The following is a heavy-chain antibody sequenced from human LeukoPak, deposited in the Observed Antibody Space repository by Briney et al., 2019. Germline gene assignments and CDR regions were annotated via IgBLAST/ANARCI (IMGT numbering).Heavy chain of an antibody. Sequence: GASVKVSCKASGYTFTGYYMHWVRQAPGQGLEWMGWINPNSGGTNYAQKFQGRVTMTTDTSISTAYMELSRLRSDDTAVYYCARDGLSGSPTTAGLYYYYDMDVWGQGTTVTVSS. J-gene: IGHJ6*02. CDR1: GYTFTGYY. V-gene: IGHV1-2*02. CDR3: ARDGLSGSPTTAGLYYYYDMDV. D-gene: IGHD1-26*01. CDR2: INPNSGGT.